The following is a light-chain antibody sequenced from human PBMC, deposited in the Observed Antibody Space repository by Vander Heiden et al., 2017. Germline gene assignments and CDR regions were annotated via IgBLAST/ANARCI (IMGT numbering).Light chain of an antibody. CDR2: DAS. CDR1: QDISNY. Sequence: DIQMTQSPSSLSASVGDRVTITCQASQDISNYLNWYQQKPGKAPKRLIYDASNLETGVPSRFSGSGSGTDFTFTISSLQPEDIATYYCQQYDNRPPYTFGQGTKLEIK. CDR3: QQYDNRPPYT. J-gene: IGKJ2*01. V-gene: IGKV1-33*01.